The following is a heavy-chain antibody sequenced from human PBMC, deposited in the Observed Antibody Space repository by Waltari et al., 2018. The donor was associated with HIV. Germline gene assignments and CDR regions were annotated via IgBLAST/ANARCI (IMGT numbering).Heavy chain of an antibody. CDR3: ARVLIGADNSFDF. J-gene: IGHJ3*01. Sequence: VHLVQSGPEGKKHGKTAKVSCRISGNNCGSYWIGWVRQMSGKGLEWMGIIYPGDSETRYNPSFQGKVTISADTSINTAYLQWHRLQASDTAVYYCARVLIGADNSFDFWGQGTMVTVSS. V-gene: IGHV5-51*01. CDR2: IYPGDSET. CDR1: GNNCGSYW. D-gene: IGHD2-21*01.